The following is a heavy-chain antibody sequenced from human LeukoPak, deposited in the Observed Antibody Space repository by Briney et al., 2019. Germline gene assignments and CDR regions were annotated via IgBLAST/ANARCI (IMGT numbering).Heavy chain of an antibody. Sequence: GSLRLSCAASGFTFSSYAMHWVRQAPGKGLEWVALISYDGSNKFYADSVKGRFTISRDNAKNSLYLQMNSLRAEDTALYYCAKDMAGYYYDSSGYRTFDYWGQGTLVTVSS. D-gene: IGHD3-22*01. CDR1: GFTFSSYA. V-gene: IGHV3-30*04. CDR2: ISYDGSNK. J-gene: IGHJ4*02. CDR3: AKDMAGYYYDSSGYRTFDY.